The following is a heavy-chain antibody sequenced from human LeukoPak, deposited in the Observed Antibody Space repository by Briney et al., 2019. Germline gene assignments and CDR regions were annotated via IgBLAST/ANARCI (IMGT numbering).Heavy chain of an antibody. CDR2: IYHSGST. V-gene: IGHV4-59*12. CDR1: GGSFSSYY. D-gene: IGHD6-19*01. Sequence: PSETLSLTCTVSGGSFSSYYWNWIRQPPGKGLEWIGYIYHSGSTYYNPSLKSRVTISVDRSKNQFSLKLSSVTAADTAVYYCARESPSVAGNYFDYWGQGTLVTVSS. CDR3: ARESPSVAGNYFDY. J-gene: IGHJ4*02.